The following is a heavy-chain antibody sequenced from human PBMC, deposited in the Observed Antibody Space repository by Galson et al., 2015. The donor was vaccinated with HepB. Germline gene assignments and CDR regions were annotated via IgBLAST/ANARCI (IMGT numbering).Heavy chain of an antibody. J-gene: IGHJ3*02. CDR2: FSYRGST. D-gene: IGHD3-3*01. CDR3: ATLGTFYNFWSGYETDGAFDI. V-gene: IGHV4-59*08. CDR1: GGSISNKS. Sequence: ETLSLTCTVSGGSISNKSWAWIRQPPGKGLEWIGDFSYRGSTTSNPSLKSRVTLSVDTSKNQLSLRLSSVTAADTAVYYCATLGTFYNFWSGYETDGAFDIWGQGTMVAVSS.